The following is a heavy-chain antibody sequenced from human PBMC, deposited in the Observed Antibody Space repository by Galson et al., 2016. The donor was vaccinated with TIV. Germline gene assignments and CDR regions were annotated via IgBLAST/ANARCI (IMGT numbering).Heavy chain of an antibody. D-gene: IGHD2-2*01. V-gene: IGHV3-30*02. Sequence: SLRLSCAASGFTFINYGIHWVRQASGKGLEWVAFIRSDESDKYYADSVKGRFTISRDNSKNTLFLQMNSLRAEDTASYYCAKSLYCSSPSCPYYYYYYMDVWGKGTTVTVSS. CDR3: AKSLYCSSPSCPYYYYYYMDV. J-gene: IGHJ6*03. CDR1: GFTFINYG. CDR2: IRSDESDK.